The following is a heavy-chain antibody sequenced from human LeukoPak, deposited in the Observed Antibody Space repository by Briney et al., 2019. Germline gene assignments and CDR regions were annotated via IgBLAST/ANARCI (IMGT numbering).Heavy chain of an antibody. D-gene: IGHD1-26*01. CDR1: GGSISSYY. CDR2: IYYSGST. Sequence: SETLSLTCTVSGGSISSYYWSWIRQPPGKGLEWIGYIYYSGSTNYNPSLKSRVTISVDTSKNQFSLKLSSVTAADTAVYYCARLPPYIVGDTQGRYWSDPWGQGTLVTVSS. J-gene: IGHJ5*02. V-gene: IGHV4-59*08. CDR3: ARLPPYIVGDTQGRYWSDP.